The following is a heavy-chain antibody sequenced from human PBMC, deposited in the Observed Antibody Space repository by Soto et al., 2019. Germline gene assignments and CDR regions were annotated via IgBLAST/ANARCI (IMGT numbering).Heavy chain of an antibody. CDR2: INPSGGGA. V-gene: IGHV1-46*01. Sequence: GASVKVSCKASGYTFTSYYMHWVRQAPGQGLEWMGIINPSGGGASYAQKFQGRVTVTRDTSTSTVYMELSSLRSEDTAVYYCARMTISLGGNYYYGMDVWGQGTTVTVSS. CDR3: ARMTISLGGNYYYGMDV. D-gene: IGHD3-16*01. CDR1: GYTFTSYY. J-gene: IGHJ6*02.